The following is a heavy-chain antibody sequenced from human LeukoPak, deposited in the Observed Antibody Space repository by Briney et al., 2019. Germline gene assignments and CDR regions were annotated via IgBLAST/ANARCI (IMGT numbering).Heavy chain of an antibody. D-gene: IGHD2-2*01. CDR3: ARDDCSSTSCYLYYFDY. V-gene: IGHV1-18*01. CDR2: ISAYNGNT. Sequence: ASVKVSCKASGYTFTSYGIRWVRQAPGQGLEWMGWISAYNGNTNYAQKLQGRVTMTTDTSTSTAYMELRSLRSDDTAVYYCARDDCSSTSCYLYYFDYWGQGTLVTVSS. CDR1: GYTFTSYG. J-gene: IGHJ4*02.